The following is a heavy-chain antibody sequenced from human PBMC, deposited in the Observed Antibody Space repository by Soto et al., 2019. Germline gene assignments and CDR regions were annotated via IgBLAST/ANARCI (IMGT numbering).Heavy chain of an antibody. CDR3: AKDGSHNFDY. D-gene: IGHD2-15*01. V-gene: IGHV3-30*18. CDR2: MSYDGSNE. Sequence: QVQRVESGGGVVQPGRSLRLSCAASGFTFSHYAMHWVRQAPGKGLEWVALMSYDGSNEYYADSVKGRFTISRDNSKNTPYLHMNSLRAEDTAVYYCAKDGSHNFDYWGQGTLVTVSS. J-gene: IGHJ4*02. CDR1: GFTFSHYA.